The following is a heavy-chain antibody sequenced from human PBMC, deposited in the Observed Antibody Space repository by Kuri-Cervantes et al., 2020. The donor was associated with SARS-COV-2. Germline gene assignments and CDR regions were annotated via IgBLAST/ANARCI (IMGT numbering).Heavy chain of an antibody. CDR3: ARERGPHSYGMYYFDY. CDR1: GCTLSNCD. D-gene: IGHD5-18*01. CDR2: INPNSGGT. V-gene: IGHV1-2*02. Sequence: GESLKISCKASGCTLSNCDINWVRQATGQGLEWMGWINPNSGGTNYAQKFQGRVTMTRDTSISTAYMELSRLRSDDTAVYYCARERGPHSYGMYYFDYWGQGTLVTVSS. J-gene: IGHJ4*02.